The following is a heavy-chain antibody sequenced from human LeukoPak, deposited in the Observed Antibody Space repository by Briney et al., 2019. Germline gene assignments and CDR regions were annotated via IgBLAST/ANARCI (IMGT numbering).Heavy chain of an antibody. CDR3: ARGTYETGGSPFDY. J-gene: IGHJ4*02. V-gene: IGHV1-69*13. D-gene: IGHD7-27*01. CDR2: IIPIFGTA. CDR1: GGTFSSYA. Sequence: SVKVSCKASGGTFSSYAISWVRQAPGQGLEWMGGIIPIFGTANYAQKFQGRVTITADESTSTAYMELSSLRSEDTAVYYCARGTYETGGSPFDYWGQGTLVTVSS.